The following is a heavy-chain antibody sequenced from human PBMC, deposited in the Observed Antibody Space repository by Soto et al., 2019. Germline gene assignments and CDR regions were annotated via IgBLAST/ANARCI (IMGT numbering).Heavy chain of an antibody. CDR1: GGSVSSSSYY. D-gene: IGHD6-19*01. V-gene: IGHV4-61*01. CDR2: IYYSGST. J-gene: IGHJ4*02. CDR3: ARDRPAVAGFDY. Sequence: SETLSLTCTVSGGSVSSSSYYWSWIRQPPGKGLEWIGYIYYSGSTKYNPSLKSRVTISVDTSKNQFSLKPSSVTAADTAVYYCARDRPAVAGFDYWGQGTLVTVSS.